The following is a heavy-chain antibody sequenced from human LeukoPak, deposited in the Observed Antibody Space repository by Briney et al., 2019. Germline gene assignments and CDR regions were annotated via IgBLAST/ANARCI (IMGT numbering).Heavy chain of an antibody. CDR1: GGSFSGYY. CDR2: INHSGST. CDR3: ARGQFYHDSTGYSD. J-gene: IGHJ4*02. Sequence: SETLSLTCVVYGGSFSGYYWSWIRQPPGKGLEWIGEINHSGSTNYNPSLRSRVTISVDTSKNQFSLKLNSVTAADAAVYYCARGQFYHDSTGYSDWGQGTLVTVSS. D-gene: IGHD3-22*01. V-gene: IGHV4-34*01.